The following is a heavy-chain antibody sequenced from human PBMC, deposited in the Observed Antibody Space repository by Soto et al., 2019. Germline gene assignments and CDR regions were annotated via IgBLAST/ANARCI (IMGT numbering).Heavy chain of an antibody. Sequence: GVTLKISCKGSGYGFSIHWIAWLSQMHGKVLAWVGIIYPGNSNTMYSPSFQGQFTISADTALSTTYLQWDTLKPSDTAIYFCASDSHCDGGNCPMGGFDMWGQGTMVTVSS. J-gene: IGHJ3*02. D-gene: IGHD2-15*01. CDR3: ASDSHCDGGNCPMGGFDM. V-gene: IGHV5-51*01. CDR2: IYPGNSNT. CDR1: GYGFSIHW.